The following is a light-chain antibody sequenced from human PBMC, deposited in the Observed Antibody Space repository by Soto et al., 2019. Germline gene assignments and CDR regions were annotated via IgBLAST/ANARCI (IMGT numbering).Light chain of an antibody. J-gene: IGKJ4*01. CDR1: QSVSTY. CDR3: QEGSTLLT. CDR2: GAS. Sequence: DIQMTQSPSSLSTSVGDRVTITCRTSQSVSTYLNWYQQRPGKAPKLLIYGASSLQSGVPSRFSGSGSGTHFTLTISSLQPEDFATYYCQEGSTLLTFGGGTKVGIK. V-gene: IGKV1-39*01.